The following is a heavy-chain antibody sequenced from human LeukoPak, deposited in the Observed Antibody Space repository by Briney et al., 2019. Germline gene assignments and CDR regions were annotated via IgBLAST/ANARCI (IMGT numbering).Heavy chain of an antibody. CDR1: GGSSRGYD. CDR3: ARVLEESSGQHWYFDL. V-gene: IGHV4-34*12. CDR2: IIHSGST. J-gene: IGHJ2*01. D-gene: IGHD6-19*01. Sequence: SETLPLNGAAYGGSSRGYDRNWLRQGPGEGQDWIGVIIHSGSTNYNPSRKSRVIISIDTSKDPFSLRLSSVTAADTDVYYCARVLEESSGQHWYFDLWGRGTVVTVDS.